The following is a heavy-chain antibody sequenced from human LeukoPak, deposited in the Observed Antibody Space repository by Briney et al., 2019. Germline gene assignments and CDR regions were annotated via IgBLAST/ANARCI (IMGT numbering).Heavy chain of an antibody. CDR2: ISYDGSNK. CDR1: GFTFSSYA. J-gene: IGHJ5*02. V-gene: IGHV3-30-3*01. D-gene: IGHD1-7*01. CDR3: ARARSLYNWNYEGWFDP. Sequence: PGRSLRLSCAASGFTFSSYAMHWVRQAPGKGLEWVAVISYDGSNKYYADSVKGRFTISRDNSKNTLYLQMNSLRAEDTAVYYCARARSLYNWNYEGWFDPWGQGTLVTVSS.